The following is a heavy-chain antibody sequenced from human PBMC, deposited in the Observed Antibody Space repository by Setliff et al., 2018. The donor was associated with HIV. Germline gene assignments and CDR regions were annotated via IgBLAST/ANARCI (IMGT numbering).Heavy chain of an antibody. V-gene: IGHV4-39*01. Sequence: SETLSLTCNVSAGSFTSSSYYWGWIRQPPGKGLEWIGSFHYSGSTSYNPSLRSRVTISVDTSKNQFSLELTSVTAADTAVYYCARKQWGCSGYYEFFQQWGQGTLVTVSS. CDR3: ARKQWGCSGYYEFFQQ. CDR2: FHYSGST. D-gene: IGHD3-22*01. CDR1: AGSFTSSSYY. J-gene: IGHJ1*01.